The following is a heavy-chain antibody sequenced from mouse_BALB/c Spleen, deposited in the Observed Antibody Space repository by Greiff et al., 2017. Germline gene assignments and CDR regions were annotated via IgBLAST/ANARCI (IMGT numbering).Heavy chain of an antibody. J-gene: IGHJ3*01. CDR3: ARDSLGLYDGYYNPFAY. CDR1: GYTFTEYT. CDR2: INPNNGGT. V-gene: IGHV1-18*01. Sequence: VHVKQSGPELVKPGASVKISCKTSGYTFTEYTMHWVKQSHGKSLEWIGGINPNNGGTSYNQKFKGKATLTVDKSSSTAYMELRSLTSEDSAVYYYARDSLGLYDGYYNPFAYWGQGTLVTVSA. D-gene: IGHD2-3*01.